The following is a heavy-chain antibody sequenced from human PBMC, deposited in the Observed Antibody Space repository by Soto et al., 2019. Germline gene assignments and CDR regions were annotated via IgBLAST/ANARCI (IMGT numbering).Heavy chain of an antibody. CDR3: ARVLKGEYGIDV. V-gene: IGHV3-53*02. CDR1: GFTVSSNY. CDR2: IYSGGST. J-gene: IGHJ6*02. D-gene: IGHD1-26*01. Sequence: EVQLVETGGGLIQPGGSLRLSCAASGFTVSSNYMSWVRQAPGKGLEWVSVIYSGGSTYYADSVKGRFTISRDNSKNTLYLQMNSLRAEDTAVYYCARVLKGEYGIDVWGQGTTVTVSS.